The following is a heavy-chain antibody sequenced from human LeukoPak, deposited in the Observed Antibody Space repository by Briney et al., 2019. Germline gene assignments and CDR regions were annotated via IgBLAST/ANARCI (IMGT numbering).Heavy chain of an antibody. Sequence: GESLKISCKGSGYRFTNYWIGWVRQMPGKGLEWMGIIYPGGSETRYDPSFQGQVTISADRSTSTAYLQWSSLRASDTAMYYCARASRDGYNQNFDHWGQGTLVTVSS. CDR2: IYPGGSET. CDR1: GYRFTNYW. CDR3: ARASRDGYNQNFDH. V-gene: IGHV5-51*01. D-gene: IGHD5-24*01. J-gene: IGHJ4*02.